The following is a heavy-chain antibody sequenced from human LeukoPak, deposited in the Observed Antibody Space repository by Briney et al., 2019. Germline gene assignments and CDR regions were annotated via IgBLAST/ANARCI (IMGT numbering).Heavy chain of an antibody. Sequence: PGGSLRLSCAASGFTFSSYAMSWVRQAPGKGLEWVSAISGSGGSTYYADSVKGRFTISRDNSKNTLYLQMNSLRAEDTAVYYCGKSGRNMFTMAHWFHPGGKGSLVTVSA. CDR2: ISGSGGST. CDR3: GKSGRNMFTMAHWFHP. CDR1: GFTFSSYA. V-gene: IGHV3-23*01. J-gene: IGHJ5*02. D-gene: IGHD3-10*02.